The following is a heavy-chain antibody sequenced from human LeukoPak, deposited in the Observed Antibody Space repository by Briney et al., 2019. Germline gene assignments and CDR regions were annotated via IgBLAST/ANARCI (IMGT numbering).Heavy chain of an antibody. Sequence: ALRLSCAASGFTFSSYGMHWVSQAPGKGLEWVAVIWYDGSNKYYADSVKGRFTISRDNSKNTLYLQMNSLRAEDTAVYYCARETSPLMAYYYYYGMDVWGQGTTVTVSS. V-gene: IGHV3-33*01. CDR2: IWYDGSNK. D-gene: IGHD3-10*01. J-gene: IGHJ6*02. CDR3: ARETSPLMAYYYYYGMDV. CDR1: GFTFSSYG.